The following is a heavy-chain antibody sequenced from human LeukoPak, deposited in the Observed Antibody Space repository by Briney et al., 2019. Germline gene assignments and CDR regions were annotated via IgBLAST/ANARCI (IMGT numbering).Heavy chain of an antibody. D-gene: IGHD3-22*01. J-gene: IGHJ4*02. CDR1: GGPISSYY. CDR2: IYYSGST. Sequence: ETLSLTCTVSGGPISSYYWSWIRQPPGKGLEWIGYIYYSGSTNYNPSLKSRVTISVDTSKNQFSLKLSSVTAADTAVYYCARDLRDSSGYYYEGYFDYWGQGTLVTVSS. V-gene: IGHV4-59*01. CDR3: ARDLRDSSGYYYEGYFDY.